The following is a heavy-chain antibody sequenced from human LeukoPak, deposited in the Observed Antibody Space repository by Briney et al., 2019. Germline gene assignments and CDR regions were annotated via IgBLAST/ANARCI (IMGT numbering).Heavy chain of an antibody. CDR1: GFTFSSYS. J-gene: IGHJ4*02. V-gene: IGHV3-48*01. Sequence: GGSLRLSYAASGFTFSSYSMNWVRQAPGKGLEWVSYITYSSSIIYYADSVKGRFTISRDNAKNSLYLQMNSLRAEDTAVYYCARGRLHYGDYEKTFDYWGQGTLVTVSS. D-gene: IGHD4-17*01. CDR3: ARGRLHYGDYEKTFDY. CDR2: ITYSSSII.